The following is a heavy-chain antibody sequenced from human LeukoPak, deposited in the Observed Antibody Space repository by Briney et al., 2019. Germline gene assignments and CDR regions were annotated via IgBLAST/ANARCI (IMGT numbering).Heavy chain of an antibody. J-gene: IGHJ4*02. Sequence: PGGSLRLSCTASGFTFGEYAVSWFRQPPGKGLEWIGEINHSGSTNYNPSLKSRVTISVDTSKNQFSLKLSSVTAADTAVYYCARGGYSSGWYVRPLDYWGQGTLVTVSS. V-gene: IGHV4-34*01. CDR3: ARGGYSSGWYVRPLDY. CDR1: GFTFGEYA. D-gene: IGHD6-19*01. CDR2: INHSGST.